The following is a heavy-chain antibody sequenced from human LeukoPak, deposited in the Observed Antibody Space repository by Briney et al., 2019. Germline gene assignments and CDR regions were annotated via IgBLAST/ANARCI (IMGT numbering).Heavy chain of an antibody. V-gene: IGHV1-46*01. CDR1: GYTFTSYY. CDR2: INPSGGST. J-gene: IGHJ5*02. D-gene: IGHD2-2*01. CDR3: ARDSTSSNWFDP. Sequence: GASVKVSCKAPGYTFTSYYMHWVRQAPGQGLEWMGIINPSGGSTSYAQKFQGRVTITRDMSTSTVYMELSSLRSEDTAVYYCARDSTSSNWFDPWGQGTLVTVSS.